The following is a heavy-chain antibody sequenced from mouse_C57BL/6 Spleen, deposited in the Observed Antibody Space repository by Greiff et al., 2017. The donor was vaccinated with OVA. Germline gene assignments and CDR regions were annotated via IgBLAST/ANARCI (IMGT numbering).Heavy chain of an antibody. V-gene: IGHV1-74*01. CDR2: IHPSDSDT. D-gene: IGHD1-1*01. CDR1: GYTFTSYW. J-gene: IGHJ3*01. CDR3: AIEGYYYGSGTLAY. Sequence: QVQLQQPGAELVKPGASVKVSCKASGYTFTSYWMHWVKQRPGQGLEWIGRIHPSDSDTNYNQKFKGKATLTVDKYSSTAYMQLSSLTSEDSAVYYCAIEGYYYGSGTLAYWGQGTLVTVSA.